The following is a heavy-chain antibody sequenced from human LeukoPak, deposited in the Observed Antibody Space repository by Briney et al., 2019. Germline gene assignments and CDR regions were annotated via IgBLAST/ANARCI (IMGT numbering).Heavy chain of an antibody. CDR3: ARLEAPHYYDSSGGALDI. CDR2: IYPGDSDT. CDR1: GYSFTSYW. Sequence: GESLKISCKGSGYSFTSYWIGWVRQMPGKGLEWMGIIYPGDSDTRYSPSFQGQVTISADKSISTAYLQWSSLKASDTAMYYCARLEAPHYYDSSGGALDIWGQGTMVTVSS. D-gene: IGHD3-22*01. V-gene: IGHV5-51*01. J-gene: IGHJ3*02.